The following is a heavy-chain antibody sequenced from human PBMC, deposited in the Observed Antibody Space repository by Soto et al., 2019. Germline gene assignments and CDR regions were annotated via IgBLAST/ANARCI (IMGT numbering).Heavy chain of an antibody. D-gene: IGHD6-13*01. V-gene: IGHV1-18*01. J-gene: IGHJ5*01. CDR2: ISGYNGKT. CDR1: GYTFNTYA. Sequence: GASVKVSCKTSGYTFNTYAITWVRQAPGQWLEWMGWISGYNGKTEYAQKVQGRITMTTDPSTSTAYMELRSLISDDTAVYYCVRDINYYTSSWFDYWG. CDR3: VRDINYYTSSWFDY.